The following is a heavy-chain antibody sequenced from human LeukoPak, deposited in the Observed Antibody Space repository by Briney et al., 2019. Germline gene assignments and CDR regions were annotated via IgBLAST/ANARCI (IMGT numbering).Heavy chain of an antibody. Sequence: GGSLRLSCAASGLTFSNSWMSWVRHSPGRGLAWVANINPDGTTTYYVGSVKGRFTISRDNSKNTLYLQMNSLRAEDTAVYYCAKYLENHYYYMDVWGKGTTVTVSS. CDR3: AKYLENHYYYMDV. CDR1: GLTFSNSW. D-gene: IGHD1-20*01. J-gene: IGHJ6*03. V-gene: IGHV3-7*03. CDR2: INPDGTTT.